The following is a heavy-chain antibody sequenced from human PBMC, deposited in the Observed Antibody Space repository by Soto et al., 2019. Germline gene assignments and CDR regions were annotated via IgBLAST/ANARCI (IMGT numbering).Heavy chain of an antibody. CDR1: SGYITSHY. V-gene: IGHV4-59*11. J-gene: IGHJ4*02. CDR3: ARLIGLGPFDY. D-gene: IGHD2-21*01. Sequence: QVQLQESGPGLVKPSETLSLTCSVSSGYITSHYWSWIRQPPGTRLEWIGYTSYRGTTNYNPSLRSRVTFSLDTSMSQFSLNLSSVTAADTAVYFCARLIGLGPFDYWGQGSLVTVSS. CDR2: TSYRGTT.